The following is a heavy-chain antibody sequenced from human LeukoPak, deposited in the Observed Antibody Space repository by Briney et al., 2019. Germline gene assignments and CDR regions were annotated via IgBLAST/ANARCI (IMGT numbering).Heavy chain of an antibody. J-gene: IGHJ4*02. CDR2: INPSGGST. V-gene: IGHV1-46*01. Sequence: ASVKVSCKASGYTFTSYYMHWVRQAPGQGLEWMGIINPSGGSTSYAQKFQGRVTMTRDTSTSTVYMELSSLRSEDTAVYYCARESPSSGWSRYYFDYWGRGTLVTVSS. CDR1: GYTFTSYY. D-gene: IGHD6-19*01. CDR3: ARESPSSGWSRYYFDY.